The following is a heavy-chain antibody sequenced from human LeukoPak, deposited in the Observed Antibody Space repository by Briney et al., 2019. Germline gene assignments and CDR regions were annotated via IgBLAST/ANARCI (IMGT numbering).Heavy chain of an antibody. D-gene: IGHD6-19*01. Sequence: GGSLRLSCAASGFTYSRNWMSWVRPAPGKGRERVAHMNQDGSAIYSVDSVKGRFTISRDNDKNSLYLQMNGLTVADTAVYYCARTVAGYQDDYFDYWGQGTVVTVSS. V-gene: IGHV3-7*01. CDR2: MNQDGSAI. CDR3: ARTVAGYQDDYFDY. J-gene: IGHJ4*02. CDR1: GFTYSRNW.